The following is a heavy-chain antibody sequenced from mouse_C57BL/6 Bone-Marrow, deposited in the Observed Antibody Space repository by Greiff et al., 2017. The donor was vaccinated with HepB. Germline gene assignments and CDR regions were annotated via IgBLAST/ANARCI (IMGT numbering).Heavy chain of an antibody. CDR1: GFNIKDDY. CDR3: TEYYGSRDY. Sequence: VQLQQSGAELVRPGASVKLSCTASGFNIKDDYMHWVKQRPEQGLEWIGWIDPENGDTEYASKFQGKATITADTSSNTAYLQLSSLTSEDTAVYYCTEYYGSRDYWGQGTTLTVSS. J-gene: IGHJ2*01. V-gene: IGHV14-4*01. D-gene: IGHD1-1*01. CDR2: IDPENGDT.